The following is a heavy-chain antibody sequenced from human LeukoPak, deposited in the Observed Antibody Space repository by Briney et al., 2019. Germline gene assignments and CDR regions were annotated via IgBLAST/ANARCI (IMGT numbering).Heavy chain of an antibody. D-gene: IGHD6-13*01. J-gene: IGHJ4*02. CDR2: MNPNSGNT. CDR1: GYTFTSYD. V-gene: IGHV1-8*01. Sequence: GSSVKVSCEASGYTFTSYDINWVRQATGQGLEWMGWMNPNSGNTGYAQKFQGRVTMTRNTSISTAYMELSSLRSEDTAVYYCARDSSSWSSRTFDYWGQGTLVTVSS. CDR3: ARDSSSWSSRTFDY.